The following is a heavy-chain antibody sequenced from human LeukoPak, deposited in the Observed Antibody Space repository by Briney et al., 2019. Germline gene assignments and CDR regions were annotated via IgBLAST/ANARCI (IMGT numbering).Heavy chain of an antibody. V-gene: IGHV1-8*02. CDR1: GYTFTGYY. CDR3: ARDYYGSSGYYYYYYYMDV. D-gene: IGHD3-22*01. Sequence: APVKVSCKASGYTFTGYYMHWVRQATGQGLEWMGWMNPNSGNTGYAQKFQGRVTMTRNTSISTAYMELSSLRSEDTAVYYCARDYYGSSGYYYYYYYMDVWGKGTTVTISS. CDR2: MNPNSGNT. J-gene: IGHJ6*03.